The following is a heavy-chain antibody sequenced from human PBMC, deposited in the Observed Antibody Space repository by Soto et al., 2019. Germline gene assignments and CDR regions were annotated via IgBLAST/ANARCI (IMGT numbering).Heavy chain of an antibody. CDR1: GYIFSSYS. CDR2: SNAGNGNT. CDR3: ASPSYGSGSYY. Sequence: QVQLVQSGAEVKKPGASVKVSCKASGYIFSSYSLHWVRQAPGQRLEWMGWSNAGNGNTKYSQKFQGRVTFTRDTSATTAYMELSSLRSEDTAVYYCASPSYGSGSYYWGQGNLVPVS. J-gene: IGHJ4*02. V-gene: IGHV1-3*01. D-gene: IGHD3-10*01.